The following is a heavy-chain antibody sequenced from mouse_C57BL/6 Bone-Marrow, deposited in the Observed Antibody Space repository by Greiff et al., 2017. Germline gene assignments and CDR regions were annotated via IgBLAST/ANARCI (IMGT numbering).Heavy chain of an antibody. CDR3: ASYSPYAMDY. CDR1: GFTFSDYG. CDR2: ISSGSSTI. Sequence: DVKLQESGGGLVKPGGSLKLSCAASGFTFSDYGMHWVRQAPEKGLEWVAYISSGSSTIYYADTVKGRFTISRDNAKNTLFLQMTSLRSEDTAMYYCASYSPYAMDYWGQGTSVTVSS. J-gene: IGHJ4*01. V-gene: IGHV5-17*01. D-gene: IGHD2-12*01.